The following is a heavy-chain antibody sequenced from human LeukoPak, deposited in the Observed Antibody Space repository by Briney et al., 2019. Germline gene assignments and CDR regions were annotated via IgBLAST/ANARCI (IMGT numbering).Heavy chain of an antibody. V-gene: IGHV1-18*01. CDR3: ARDRDYGDYNTQDLFVY. Sequence: ASVKVSCKASGYMFTSFPVHWVRQAPGQRLEWMGWISAYNGNTNYAQKFQGRVTMTTDTSTSTAYMELRSLRSDDTAVYYCARDRDYGDYNTQDLFVYWGQGTLVTVSS. D-gene: IGHD4-17*01. CDR1: GYMFTSFP. J-gene: IGHJ4*02. CDR2: ISAYNGNT.